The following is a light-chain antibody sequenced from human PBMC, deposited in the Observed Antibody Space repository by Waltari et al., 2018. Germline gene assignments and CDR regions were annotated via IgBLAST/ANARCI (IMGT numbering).Light chain of an antibody. CDR1: QTISSW. J-gene: IGKJ4*01. V-gene: IGKV1-9*01. CDR3: QQDHSFPLT. CDR2: YAS. Sequence: DIQLTQSPSFLSASVGDRVTATCRASQTISSWLDWYQQRPGQAPKLLIYYASTLQSGVPSRFSGSGSGTEFTLTISGLQPEDVATYYCQQDHSFPLTFGGGTKVEI.